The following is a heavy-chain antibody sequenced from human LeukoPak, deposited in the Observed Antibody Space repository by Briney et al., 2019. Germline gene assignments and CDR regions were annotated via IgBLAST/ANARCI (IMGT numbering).Heavy chain of an antibody. D-gene: IGHD6-6*01. CDR2: ISGSGGST. CDR3: AKKGARSFEY. Sequence: GGSLRLSCAASGFTFSSYAMSWVRQAPEKGLEWVSAISGSGGSTYYADSVKGRFTISRDNSKNTLYLQMNSLRAEDTAIYYCAKKGARSFEYWGQGTLVTVSS. CDR1: GFTFSSYA. V-gene: IGHV3-23*01. J-gene: IGHJ4*02.